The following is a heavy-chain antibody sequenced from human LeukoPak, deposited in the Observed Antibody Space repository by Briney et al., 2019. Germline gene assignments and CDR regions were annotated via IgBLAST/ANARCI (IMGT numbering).Heavy chain of an antibody. Sequence: PGRSLRLSCAVSGFTFDDYAIHWVRQAPGKGLEWVSGINWNSGSVGYADSVKGRFTISRDNAKNSLYLQMNSLRAEDTALYYCAKDKSAVTTAGLDVWGQGTTVTVSS. CDR3: AKDKSAVTTAGLDV. J-gene: IGHJ6*02. D-gene: IGHD4-17*01. V-gene: IGHV3-9*01. CDR1: GFTFDDYA. CDR2: INWNSGSV.